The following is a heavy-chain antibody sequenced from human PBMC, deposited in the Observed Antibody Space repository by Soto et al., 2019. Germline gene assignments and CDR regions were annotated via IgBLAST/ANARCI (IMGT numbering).Heavy chain of an antibody. V-gene: IGHV3-30*18. CDR3: AKDNGSGCDWLRVGDASDI. CDR1: GFTFSSYG. D-gene: IGHD5-12*01. J-gene: IGHJ3*02. CDR2: ISYDGSNK. Sequence: QVHLVESGGGVVQPGRSLRLSCAASGFTFSSYGMHWVRQAPGKGLEWVAVISYDGSNKYYADSVKGRLTISRDNSKNTLYLQMNRRRGEDTAVYYCAKDNGSGCDWLRVGDASDIWGQGTMVTVSS.